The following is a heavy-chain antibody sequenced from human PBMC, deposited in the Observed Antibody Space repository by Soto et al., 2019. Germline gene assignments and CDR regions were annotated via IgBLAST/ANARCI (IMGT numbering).Heavy chain of an antibody. CDR1: GFTFSSYA. J-gene: IGHJ1*01. CDR3: AKEPRPYYYDSSGYYSGYFQN. V-gene: IGHV3-23*01. D-gene: IGHD3-22*01. CDR2: ISGSGGST. Sequence: EVQLLESGGGLVQPGGSLRLSCAASGFTFSSYAMSWVRQAPGKGLEWVSAISGSGGSTYYADSVKGRFTISRDNSKNTLYMQMNILRAEDTAVDYCAKEPRPYYYDSSGYYSGYFQNWGQGTLVTVSS.